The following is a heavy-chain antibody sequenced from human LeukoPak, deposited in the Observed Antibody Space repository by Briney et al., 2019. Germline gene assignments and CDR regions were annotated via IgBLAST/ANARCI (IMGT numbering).Heavy chain of an antibody. CDR1: GYSLSDLS. D-gene: IGHD1-1*01. CDR2: FEPEEGEHGET. Sequence: ASVKVSCRVSGYSLSDLSIHLVRHVPGKGLEWMGGFEPEEGEHGETIYAQKFEGRLTLTEDTATDTAYMELVSLTSADTAVYYCATDRLEIYALHIWGQGTVVTVSS. J-gene: IGHJ3*02. V-gene: IGHV1-24*01. CDR3: ATDRLEIYALHI.